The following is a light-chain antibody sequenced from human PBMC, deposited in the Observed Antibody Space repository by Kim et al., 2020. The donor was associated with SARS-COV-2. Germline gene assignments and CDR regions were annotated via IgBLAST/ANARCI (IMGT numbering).Light chain of an antibody. J-gene: IGLJ2*01. V-gene: IGLV4-69*01. CDR2: LNSDGSH. CDR1: SGHSSYT. CDR3: QTWGTGIGV. Sequence: QPVLTQSPSASASLGASVKLTCTLSSGHSSYTIAWHQQQPGKGPRYLMKLNSDGSHSKGDEIPDRFSGSSSGPERYLTISSLQSEDEGDYYCQTWGTGIGVFGGGTKLTVL.